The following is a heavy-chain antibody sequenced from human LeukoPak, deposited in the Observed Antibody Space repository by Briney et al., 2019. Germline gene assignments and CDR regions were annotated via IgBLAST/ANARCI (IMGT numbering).Heavy chain of an antibody. J-gene: IGHJ4*02. D-gene: IGHD3-22*01. V-gene: IGHV1-18*01. CDR2: ISAYNGNT. CDR1: GYTFTSYG. CDR3: AREGYYDSSGLHFDY. Sequence: ASVKVSCKASGYTFTSYGISWVRQAPGQGLEWMGWISAYNGNTNYAQKLQGRVTMTTDTSTSTAYMELRSLRSDDTAVYYCAREGYYDSSGLHFDYWGQGTLVTVSS.